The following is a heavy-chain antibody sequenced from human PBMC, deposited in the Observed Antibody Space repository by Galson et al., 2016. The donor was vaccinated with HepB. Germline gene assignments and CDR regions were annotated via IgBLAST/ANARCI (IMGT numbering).Heavy chain of an antibody. D-gene: IGHD3-10*01. CDR2: IIPMFVTT. Sequence: SGDTFRKYGFSWLRQAPGQGLEWMGGIIPMFVTTTYAEKFQDRVTITADESTTTIYMELSRLKFNETAQYYCARRKEGNWFDPWGQGTLVIVSS. J-gene: IGHJ5*02. CDR1: GDTFRKYG. V-gene: IGHV1-69*01. CDR3: ARRKEGNWFDP.